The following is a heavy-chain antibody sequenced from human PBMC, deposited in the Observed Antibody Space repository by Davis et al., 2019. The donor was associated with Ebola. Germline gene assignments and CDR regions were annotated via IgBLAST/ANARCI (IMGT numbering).Heavy chain of an antibody. CDR3: ARDNYWKLDY. J-gene: IGHJ4*02. D-gene: IGHD4-11*01. CDR2: MLHDGSEK. V-gene: IGHV3-7*01. CDR1: GFTFSESW. Sequence: GESLKISCAASGFTFSESWMAWVRQAPGKGLEWLANMLHDGSEKYSAGPVKGRFTISRDNARNLFYLQMNSLRVEDTAVYYCARDNYWKLDYWGQGILVTVSS.